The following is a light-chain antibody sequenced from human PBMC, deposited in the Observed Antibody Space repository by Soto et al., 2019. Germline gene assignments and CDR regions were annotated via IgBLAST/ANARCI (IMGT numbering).Light chain of an antibody. CDR2: DVN. J-gene: IGLJ1*01. CDR1: SSDVGGYNF. Sequence: SALTQPASVSGSPGQSITISCTGTSSDVGGYNFVSWYQQQPGKAPKLMIYDVNHRPSGISNRFSGSKSGNTASLTISGLQAEDEADYYCTSYTTINTYVFGSGTKVTVL. V-gene: IGLV2-14*03. CDR3: TSYTTINTYV.